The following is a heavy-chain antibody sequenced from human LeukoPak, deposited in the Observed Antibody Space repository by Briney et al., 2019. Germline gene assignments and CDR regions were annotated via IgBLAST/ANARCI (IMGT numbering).Heavy chain of an antibody. V-gene: IGHV1-24*01. Sequence: ASVKVSCKVSGYTLTELSMHWVRQAPGKGLEWMGGFDPEDGETIYAQKFQGRVTMTEDTSTDTAYMELSSLRSEDTAVYYCATVSDSSGWEREGYWGQGTLVTVSS. CDR1: GYTLTELS. CDR2: FDPEDGET. J-gene: IGHJ4*02. D-gene: IGHD6-19*01. CDR3: ATVSDSSGWEREGY.